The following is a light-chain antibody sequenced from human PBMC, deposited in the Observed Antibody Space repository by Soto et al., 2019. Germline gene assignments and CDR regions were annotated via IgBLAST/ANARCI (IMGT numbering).Light chain of an antibody. Sequence: DIKMTQSPSSLSASVGDRVTIPCRASQSISNYLNWYQQKPGKAPKLLIYAASSLQSGVPSRFSGSGSGTDFTLTISSLQPEDFATYYCQQANSFPLTFGGGTKVDIK. J-gene: IGKJ4*01. CDR2: AAS. CDR3: QQANSFPLT. V-gene: IGKV1-39*01. CDR1: QSISNY.